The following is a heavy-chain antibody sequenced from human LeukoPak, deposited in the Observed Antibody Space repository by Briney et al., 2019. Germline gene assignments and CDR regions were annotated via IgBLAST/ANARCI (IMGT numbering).Heavy chain of an antibody. CDR2: ISAYNGNT. V-gene: IGHV1-18*01. D-gene: IGHD1-26*01. J-gene: IGHJ3*02. CDR1: AYTFTGYG. CDR3: ARARYLSGSREDALDI. Sequence: ASVTVSCTASAYTFTGYGISWVRQAPGQGLEWMGWISAYNGNTEYAQKLQGRVTMTTDTSTSTAYMELGSLRFDDTAVYYCARARYLSGSREDALDIWGQGTMVTVSS.